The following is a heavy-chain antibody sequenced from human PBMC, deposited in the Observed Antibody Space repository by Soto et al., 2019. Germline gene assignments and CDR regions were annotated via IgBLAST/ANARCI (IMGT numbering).Heavy chain of an antibody. J-gene: IGHJ5*02. CDR2: IYYSGST. D-gene: IGHD2-2*01. CDR1: GGSISSYY. CDR3: AIQAELQGFKYCSSTSCYYVFDP. V-gene: IGHV4-59*08. Sequence: SETLSLTCTVSGGSISSYYWSWIRQPPGKGLEWIGYIYYSGSTNYNPSLKSRVTISVDTSKNQFSLKLSSVTAADTAVYYCAIQAELQGFKYCSSTSCYYVFDPWGQGILVTVSS.